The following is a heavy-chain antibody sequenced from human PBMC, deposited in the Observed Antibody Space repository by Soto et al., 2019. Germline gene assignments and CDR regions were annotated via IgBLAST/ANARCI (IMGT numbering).Heavy chain of an antibody. CDR3: TTEDPSWLRGLEY. D-gene: IGHD5-12*01. J-gene: IGHJ4*02. Sequence: EVQLVESGGGLVQPGESLRLSCEASGASFTNAWMNWVRQAPGKGLEWVARIKTRIDSATTDYAAPVKGSFTISRDDSKNTLYLQMDSLKTEDTAVYYCTTEDPSWLRGLEYWGQGTLVTVSS. V-gene: IGHV3-15*01. CDR2: IKTRIDSATT. CDR1: GASFTNAW.